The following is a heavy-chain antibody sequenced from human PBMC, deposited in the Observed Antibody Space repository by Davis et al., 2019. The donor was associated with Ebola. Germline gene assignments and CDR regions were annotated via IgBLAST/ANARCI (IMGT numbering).Heavy chain of an antibody. Sequence: ASVKVSCKASGYTFTSYGIIWVRQAPVQGLEWMGWIIAYNGNTNYAQKLQGRVTMTTDTSTSTAYMELRSLRSDDTAVYYCAREYGDYGSLYYYGMDVWGQGTTVTVSS. J-gene: IGHJ6*02. CDR3: AREYGDYGSLYYYGMDV. CDR1: GYTFTSYG. V-gene: IGHV1-18*01. D-gene: IGHD4-17*01. CDR2: IIAYNGNT.